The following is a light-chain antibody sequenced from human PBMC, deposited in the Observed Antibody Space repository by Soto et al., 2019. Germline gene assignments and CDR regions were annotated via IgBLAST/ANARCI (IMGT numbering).Light chain of an antibody. CDR3: QQYNNWPPYT. V-gene: IGKV3-15*01. Sequence: EIVMTQSPATLPVSPGARATLSCRASQSVSSDLAWYQQKPGQAPRLLIYGASTRATGIPAKFSGSGSGTEFTLTISSLQSEDFAVYYCQQYNNWPPYTFGQGTKLESK. CDR2: GAS. J-gene: IGKJ2*01. CDR1: QSVSSD.